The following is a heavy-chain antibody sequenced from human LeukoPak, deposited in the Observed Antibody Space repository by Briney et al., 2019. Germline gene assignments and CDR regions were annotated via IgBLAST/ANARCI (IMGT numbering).Heavy chain of an antibody. Sequence: ASVKVSCKASGGTFSSYGISWVRQAPGQGLEWMGWISAYNGNTNYAQKLQGRVTMTTDTSTSTAYMELRSLRSEDTAVYYCARGRVDIVVVVAATGWALDYWGQGTLVTVSS. CDR1: GGTFSSYG. CDR3: ARGRVDIVVVVAATGWALDY. V-gene: IGHV1-18*01. D-gene: IGHD2-15*01. J-gene: IGHJ4*02. CDR2: ISAYNGNT.